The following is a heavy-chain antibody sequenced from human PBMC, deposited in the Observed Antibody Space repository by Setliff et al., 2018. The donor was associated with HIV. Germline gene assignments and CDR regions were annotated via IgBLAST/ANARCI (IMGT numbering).Heavy chain of an antibody. V-gene: IGHV3-7*01. D-gene: IGHD2-15*01. CDR3: AKDGN. CDR1: GFTFDDYA. Sequence: GGSLRLSCAASGFTFDDYAMHWVRQAPGKGLEWVANIKPDGSEKYYVDSVKGRFTISRDNAKNSLYLQMNSLRAEDTAVYYCAKDGNWGQGTLVTVSS. CDR2: IKPDGSEK. J-gene: IGHJ4*02.